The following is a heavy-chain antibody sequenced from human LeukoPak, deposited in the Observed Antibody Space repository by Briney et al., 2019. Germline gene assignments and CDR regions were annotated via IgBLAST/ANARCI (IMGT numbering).Heavy chain of an antibody. CDR3: ARDASPDVQEPHEYHDAFDL. V-gene: IGHV3-7*01. Sequence: GGSLRLSCESSGFTLRSYWMLWIRQAPGKGPEWVANINVDGTVVHYMDSVQGRFTISRDNAKNSVFLQMNGLRVEDTAVYYCARDASPDVQEPHEYHDAFDLWGQGTMVTVSS. D-gene: IGHD1-14*01. J-gene: IGHJ3*01. CDR2: INVDGTVV. CDR1: GFTLRSYW.